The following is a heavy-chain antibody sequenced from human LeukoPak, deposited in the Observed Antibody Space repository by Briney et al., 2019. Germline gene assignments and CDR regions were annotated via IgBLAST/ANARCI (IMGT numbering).Heavy chain of an antibody. CDR1: GFTFSSYA. V-gene: IGHV3-23*01. CDR2: ISGSGGST. J-gene: IGHJ4*02. CDR3: AKDPDGYDGLSFDY. Sequence: TGGSLRLSCAASGFTFSSYAMSWVRQAPGKGLEWVSAISGSGGSTYYADSVKGRFTISRDNSKNTLYLQMNSLRAEDTAVYYCAKDPDGYDGLSFDYWGQGTLVTVSS. D-gene: IGHD5-12*01.